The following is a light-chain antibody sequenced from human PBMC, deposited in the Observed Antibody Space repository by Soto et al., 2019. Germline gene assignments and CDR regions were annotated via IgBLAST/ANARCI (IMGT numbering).Light chain of an antibody. Sequence: QSVLTQPPSASGTPGQRVSISCSGSGSNIGTNTVNWYQQHPGKAPKLMIYEVSKRPSGVPDRFSGSKFGNTASLTVSGLQPEDEAEYYCSSYAGRNNFDVFGSGTKVTVL. J-gene: IGLJ1*01. CDR2: EVS. CDR1: GSNIGTNT. CDR3: SSYAGRNNFDV. V-gene: IGLV2-8*01.